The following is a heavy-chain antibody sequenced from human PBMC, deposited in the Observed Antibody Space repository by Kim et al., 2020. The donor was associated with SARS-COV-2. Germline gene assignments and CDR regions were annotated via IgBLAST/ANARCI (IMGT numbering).Heavy chain of an antibody. CDR3: ARHRSGWTAVFDY. J-gene: IGHJ4*02. Sequence: SETLSLTCTVSGGSISSYYWSWIRQPPGKGLEWIGYIYYSGSTNYNPSLKSRVTISVDTSKNQFSLKLSSVTAADTAVYYCARHRSGWTAVFDYWGQGTLVTVSS. V-gene: IGHV4-59*08. CDR1: GGSISSYY. D-gene: IGHD6-19*01. CDR2: IYYSGST.